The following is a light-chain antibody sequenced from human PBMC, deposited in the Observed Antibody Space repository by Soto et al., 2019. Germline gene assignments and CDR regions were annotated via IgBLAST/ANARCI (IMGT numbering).Light chain of an antibody. Sequence: QAVVTQPASVSGSPGQSITISCTGTSSDVGGYNYVSWYQQHPGKAPKLMIYEVNNRPLGVSNRFSGSKSGNTASLTISGLQAEDEADYYCSSFTSSSTQVLGGGTKVTVL. CDR2: EVN. CDR1: SSDVGGYNY. V-gene: IGLV2-14*01. CDR3: SSFTSSSTQV. J-gene: IGLJ3*02.